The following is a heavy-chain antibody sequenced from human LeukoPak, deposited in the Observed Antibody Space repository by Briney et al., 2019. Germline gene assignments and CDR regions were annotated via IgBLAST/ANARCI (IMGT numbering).Heavy chain of an antibody. Sequence: GGSLRLSCAASGFTFSSYWMHWVRQAPGKGLVWVSRINSDGSTTTYADSVKGHFTISRDNAKNTLHLQMSSLRAEDTAVYHCARAHCSSTSCHFDYWGQGTLVTVSS. J-gene: IGHJ4*02. D-gene: IGHD2-2*01. CDR1: GFTFSSYW. V-gene: IGHV3-74*01. CDR2: INSDGSTT. CDR3: ARAHCSSTSCHFDY.